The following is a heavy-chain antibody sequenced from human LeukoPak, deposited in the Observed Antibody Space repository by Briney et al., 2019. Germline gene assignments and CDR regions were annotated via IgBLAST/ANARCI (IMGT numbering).Heavy chain of an antibody. Sequence: KPSETLSLTCTVSGGSISGYYWSWIRQPPGKGLEWIGYIYYSGTTNYNPSLKSRVTVSVDTSKNQVSLKLTSVTAADSAVYYCTREGPPVHYTGYYDCWGQGTLVTVSS. CDR3: TREGPPVHYTGYYDC. D-gene: IGHD3-9*01. J-gene: IGHJ4*02. V-gene: IGHV4-59*01. CDR1: GGSISGYY. CDR2: IYYSGTT.